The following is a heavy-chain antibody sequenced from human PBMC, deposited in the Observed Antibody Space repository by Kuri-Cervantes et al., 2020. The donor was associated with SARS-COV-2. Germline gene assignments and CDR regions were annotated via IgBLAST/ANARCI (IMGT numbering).Heavy chain of an antibody. Sequence: GESLKISFAASGLTFSDHYMDWVRQAPGEGLEWVGRNRNKANSYTTEYAASVKGRFTITRDDSQNSLYLQINSLTTEDTAVYYCARGNYYDSSGYFYYYGMDVWGQGTTVTVSS. V-gene: IGHV3-72*01. CDR2: NRNKANSYTT. CDR1: GLTFSDHY. D-gene: IGHD3-22*01. J-gene: IGHJ6*02. CDR3: ARGNYYDSSGYFYYYGMDV.